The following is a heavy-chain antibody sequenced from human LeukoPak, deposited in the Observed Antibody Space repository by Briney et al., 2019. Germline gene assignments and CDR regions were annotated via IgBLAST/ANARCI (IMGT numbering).Heavy chain of an antibody. CDR3: AKDLSSSSTAYFHH. CDR2: ISSSSGTI. V-gene: IGHV3-48*04. Sequence: GGSLRLSCAASGFSFSSYSMNWVRQGPGKGLEWVSYISSSSGTIYYADSVKGRFTISRDDAKNSLYLQMNGLRAEDTAVYYCAKDLSSSSTAYFHHWGQGTLVTVSS. J-gene: IGHJ1*01. CDR1: GFSFSSYS. D-gene: IGHD6-6*01.